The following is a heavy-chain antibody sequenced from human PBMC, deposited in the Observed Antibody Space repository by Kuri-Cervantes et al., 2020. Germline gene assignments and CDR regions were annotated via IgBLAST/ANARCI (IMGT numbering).Heavy chain of an antibody. CDR1: GFTFSSYG. J-gene: IGHJ4*02. Sequence: GESLKISCAASGFTFSSYGMHWVRQAPGKGLEWVAVIWYDGSNKYYADSVKGRFTISRDNSKNTLYLQMNSLRAEDTAVYYCARRTVPLFPSSGWYYFDYWGQGTLVTVSS. V-gene: IGHV3-33*01. CDR2: IWYDGSNK. D-gene: IGHD6-19*01. CDR3: ARRTVPLFPSSGWYYFDY.